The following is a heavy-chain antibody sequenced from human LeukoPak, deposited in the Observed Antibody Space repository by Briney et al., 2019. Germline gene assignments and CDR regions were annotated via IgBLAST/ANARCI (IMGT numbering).Heavy chain of an antibody. CDR3: AREGGIRSGTYYYYYYMDV. CDR1: GYTFTGYY. Sequence: ASVKVSCKASGYTFTGYYMHWVRQAPGQGLEWRGWINPNSGGTNYAQKFQGRVTMTRDTSISTAYMELSRLRSDDTAVYYCAREGGIRSGTYYYYYYMDVWGKGTTVTVSS. V-gene: IGHV1-2*02. CDR2: INPNSGGT. D-gene: IGHD3-16*01. J-gene: IGHJ6*03.